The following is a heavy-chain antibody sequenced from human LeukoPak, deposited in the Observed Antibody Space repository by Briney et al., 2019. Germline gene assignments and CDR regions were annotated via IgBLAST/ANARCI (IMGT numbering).Heavy chain of an antibody. CDR2: INPTSGGT. J-gene: IGHJ4*02. CDR1: GYTFTGYY. Sequence: ASVKVSCKASGYTFTGYYMHWVRQAPGQGLEWMGWINPTSGGTNYAQKFQGRVTMTRDTSISTAYMELSRLRSDDTAVYYCAREGGGYSGYDYDYWGQGTLVTVST. V-gene: IGHV1-2*02. CDR3: AREGGGYSGYDYDY. D-gene: IGHD5-12*01.